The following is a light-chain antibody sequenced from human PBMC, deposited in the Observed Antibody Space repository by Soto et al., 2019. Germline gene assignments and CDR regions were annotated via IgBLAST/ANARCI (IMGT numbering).Light chain of an antibody. J-gene: IGKJ1*01. CDR2: GAS. Sequence: ELVLTQSPGTLSLSPGERATLSCRASQSVNSIYLAWYQQKPGQPPRLLIYGASTRATGTPDRFSGSGSGTDCSLNISRVEPEDFAVYYCQQVSNSQSQWTFGQGTKVETK. V-gene: IGKV3-20*01. CDR3: QQVSNSQSQWT. CDR1: QSVNSIY.